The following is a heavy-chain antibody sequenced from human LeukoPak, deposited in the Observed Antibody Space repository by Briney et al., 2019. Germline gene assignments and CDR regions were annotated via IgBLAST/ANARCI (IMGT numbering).Heavy chain of an antibody. Sequence: GGSLRLSCAASGFTVSNAWMSWVRQAPGKGLEWVSFISSSSGTYIYYADSVKGRFTISRDNAKNSLYLQMNSLRAEDTAVYYCARGPTVGTLGYFDLWGRGTVVTVSS. D-gene: IGHD7-27*01. V-gene: IGHV3-21*01. CDR3: ARGPTVGTLGYFDL. CDR2: ISSSSGTYI. CDR1: GFTVSNAW. J-gene: IGHJ2*01.